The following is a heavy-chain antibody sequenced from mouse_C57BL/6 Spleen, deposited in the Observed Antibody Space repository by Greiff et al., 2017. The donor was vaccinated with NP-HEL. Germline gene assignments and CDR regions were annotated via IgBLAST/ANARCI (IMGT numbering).Heavy chain of an antibody. Sequence: HVQLKPSLAALSPPVASVPLSCQASVSPFTSYWIHWLTPRPVQGLLWIGYINPSSGYTKYNQKFKDKATLTADKSSSTAYMQLSSLTYEDSAVYYCALLDYWGQGTTLTVSS. J-gene: IGHJ2*01. CDR3: ALLDY. D-gene: IGHD2-10*01. CDR2: INPSSGYT. CDR1: VSPFTSYW. V-gene: IGHV1-7*01.